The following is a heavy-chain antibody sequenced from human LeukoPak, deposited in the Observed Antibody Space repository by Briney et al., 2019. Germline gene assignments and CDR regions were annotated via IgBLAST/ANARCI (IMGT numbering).Heavy chain of an antibody. CDR3: VQEGPRGLAFDI. V-gene: IGHV3-33*06. J-gene: IGHJ3*02. CDR2: IWYDGSNK. Sequence: GGSLRLSCAASGFTFSSYGMHWVRQAPGKGLEWVAVIWYDGSNKYYADSVKGRFAISRDNSKNTLYLQMNSLRAEDTAVYYCVQEGPRGLAFDIWGQGTKVTVSS. CDR1: GFTFSSYG.